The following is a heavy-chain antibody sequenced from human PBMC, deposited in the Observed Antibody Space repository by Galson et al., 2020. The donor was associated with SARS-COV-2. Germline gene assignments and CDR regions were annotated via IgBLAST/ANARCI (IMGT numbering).Heavy chain of an antibody. CDR1: GFTFSSYD. Sequence: GGSLRLSCAASGFTFSSYDMHWVRQATGKGLEWVSAIGTAGDTYYPGSVKGRFTISRENAKNSLYLQMNSLRAGDTAVYYCARGGSYLYDYYFDYWGQGTLVIVSS. D-gene: IGHD1-26*01. V-gene: IGHV3-13*01. CDR2: IGTAGDT. CDR3: ARGGSYLYDYYFDY. J-gene: IGHJ4*02.